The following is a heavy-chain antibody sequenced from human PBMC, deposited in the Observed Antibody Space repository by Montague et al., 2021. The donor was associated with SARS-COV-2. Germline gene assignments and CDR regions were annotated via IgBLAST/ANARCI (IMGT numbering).Heavy chain of an antibody. J-gene: IGHJ3*02. D-gene: IGHD2/OR15-2a*01. Sequence: SRRLSWAASGFPFSSYAMHWVRQAPGKGLEWVAVISYDGSNKYYADSVKGRFTISRDNSKNTLYLQMNSLRAEDTAVYYCASELLGAFDIWGQGTMVTVSS. CDR1: GFPFSSYA. V-gene: IGHV3-30-3*01. CDR2: ISYDGSNK. CDR3: ASELLGAFDI.